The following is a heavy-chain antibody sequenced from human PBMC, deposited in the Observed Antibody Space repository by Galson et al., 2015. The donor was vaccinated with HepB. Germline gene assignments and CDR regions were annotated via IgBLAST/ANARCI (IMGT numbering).Heavy chain of an antibody. V-gene: IGHV4-4*02. D-gene: IGHD3-9*01. CDR2: ISHIGST. CDR3: ARNHDILTGYYYGMDV. Sequence: TLSLTCVVSGGSISSSYWWSWVRQPPGRGLEWIGEISHIGSTSYNPSLKSRLTISVDKSKNQFSLKLNSVTAADTAVYYCARNHDILTGYYYGMDVWGQGTTVTVSS. J-gene: IGHJ6*02. CDR1: GGSISSSYW.